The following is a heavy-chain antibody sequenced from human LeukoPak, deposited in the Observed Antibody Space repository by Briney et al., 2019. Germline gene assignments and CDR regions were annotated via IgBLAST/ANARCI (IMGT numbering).Heavy chain of an antibody. CDR2: ISAYNGNT. CDR3: ARSFWSGYYLLDP. D-gene: IGHD3-3*01. V-gene: IGHV1-18*04. J-gene: IGHJ5*02. CDR1: GYTFSSHG. Sequence: ASVKVSCKASGYTFSSHGISWVRQAPGQGLEWMGWISAYNGNTNYAQKLQGRVTMTTDTSTSTAYMELRSLRSDDTAVYYCARSFWSGYYLLDPWGQGTLVTVSS.